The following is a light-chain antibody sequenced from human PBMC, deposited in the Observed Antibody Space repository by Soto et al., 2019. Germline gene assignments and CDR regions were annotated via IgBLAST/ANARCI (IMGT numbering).Light chain of an antibody. CDR2: DVS. J-gene: IGLJ1*01. Sequence: QSALTQPASVSGSPGQSITISCTGSSSDVGGYNYVSWYQQHPGKVPKVMVYDVSNRPSGVSNRFSGSKSGNTASLTISGLQAEDEADYYCSSFTSSTTDVFGTGTKLTVL. CDR3: SSFTSSTTDV. V-gene: IGLV2-14*01. CDR1: SSDVGGYNY.